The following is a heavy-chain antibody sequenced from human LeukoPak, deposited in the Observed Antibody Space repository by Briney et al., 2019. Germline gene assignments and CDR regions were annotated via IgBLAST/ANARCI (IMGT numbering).Heavy chain of an antibody. Sequence: GGSLRLSCAASGFTFSNYWMNWVRQAPGKGLEWVANINQDGSEKYYVDSVKGRFTISRDNAKNSLYLQVNSLRAEDTAVYYCTTGGYGGSYVSYWGQGTLVTVSS. CDR3: TTGGYGGSYVSY. D-gene: IGHD1-26*01. CDR1: GFTFSNYW. J-gene: IGHJ4*02. V-gene: IGHV3-7*01. CDR2: INQDGSEK.